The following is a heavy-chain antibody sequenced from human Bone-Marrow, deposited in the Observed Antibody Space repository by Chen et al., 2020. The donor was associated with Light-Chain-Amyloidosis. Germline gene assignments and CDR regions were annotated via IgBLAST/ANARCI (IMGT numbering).Heavy chain of an antibody. D-gene: IGHD6-19*01. V-gene: IGHV1-2*02. CDR3: APDIDYNNLAGAMGMDV. CDR1: GYTFTGYF. Sequence: QVHLVQSGAEVKKPGASVTVSCQASGYTFTGYFMHWVRQAPGQGLEWMGWVNPKSGDKVYAQKFQGRVTMTRHMSISTAYMELSGLAADDTAVYYCAPDIDYNNLAGAMGMDVWGPGTTVIVSS. J-gene: IGHJ6*02. CDR2: VNPKSGDK.